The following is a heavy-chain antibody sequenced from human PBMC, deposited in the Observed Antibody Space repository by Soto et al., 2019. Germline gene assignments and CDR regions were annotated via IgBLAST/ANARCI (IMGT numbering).Heavy chain of an antibody. CDR1: GLAFSTYW. D-gene: IGHD4-4*01. J-gene: IGHJ4*02. V-gene: IGHV3-7*02. CDR3: VTIGDVTFHY. Sequence: EVQLVESGGGLVQPGGSLRLSCTTSGLAFSTYWMAWVRQAPGKGLEWVGNTKPDETETYYADSVEGRFTISRDNAKNSLYLQMNSLRVGDTAVYYCVTIGDVTFHYWGQGTPVTVSS. CDR2: TKPDETET.